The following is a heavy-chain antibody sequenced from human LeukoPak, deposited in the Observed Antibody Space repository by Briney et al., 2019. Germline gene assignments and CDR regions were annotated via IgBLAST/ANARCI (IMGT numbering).Heavy chain of an antibody. CDR3: AREDRSWYYDFWSGPRDFDY. J-gene: IGHJ4*02. D-gene: IGHD3-3*01. Sequence: GGSLRLSCAASGFTFSSYSMNWVRQAPGKGLEWVSSISSSSSYIYYADSVKGRFTISRDNAKKSLYLQMHSLRAEDTAVYYCAREDRSWYYDFWSGPRDFDYWGQGTLVTVSS. CDR1: GFTFSSYS. V-gene: IGHV3-21*01. CDR2: ISSSSSYI.